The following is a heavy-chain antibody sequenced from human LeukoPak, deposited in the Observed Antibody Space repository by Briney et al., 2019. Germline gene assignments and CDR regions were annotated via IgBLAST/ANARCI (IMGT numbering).Heavy chain of an antibody. V-gene: IGHV4-34*01. CDR2: INHSGST. Sequence: TSETLSLTCAVYGGSFSGYYWSWIRQPPGKGLEWIGEINHSGSTNYNPSLKSRVTISVDTSKNQFSLKLSSVTAADTAVYYCARTYYDFWSGSRYWYFQLWGRGTLVTVSS. J-gene: IGHJ2*01. D-gene: IGHD3-3*01. CDR3: ARTYYDFWSGSRYWYFQL. CDR1: GGSFSGYY.